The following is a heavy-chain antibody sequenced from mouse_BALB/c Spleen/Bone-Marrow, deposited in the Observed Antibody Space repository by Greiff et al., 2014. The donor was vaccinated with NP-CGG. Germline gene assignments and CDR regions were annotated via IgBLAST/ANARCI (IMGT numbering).Heavy chain of an antibody. J-gene: IGHJ4*01. V-gene: IGHV1-14*01. D-gene: IGHD2-10*02. CDR3: ARKVWRYAMDY. CDR2: INPYNDGT. Sequence: VQLKQSGPELVKPGASVKMSRKASGYTFTSYVMHWVKQKPGQGLEWIGYINPYNDGTKYNEKFKGKATLTSDKSSSTAYMELSSLTSEDSAVYYCARKVWRYAMDYWGQGTSVTVSS. CDR1: GYTFTSYV.